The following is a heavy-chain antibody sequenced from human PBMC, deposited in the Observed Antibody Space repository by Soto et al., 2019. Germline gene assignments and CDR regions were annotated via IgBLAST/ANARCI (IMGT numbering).Heavy chain of an antibody. CDR1: GGTFSSYA. Sequence: QVQLVQSGAEVKKPGSSVKVSCKASGGTFSSYAISWVRQAPGQGLEWMGGIIPIFGTANYAQKFQGRVTITADESTSTAYMELSSLRSEDTAVYYCASLADSPVVVTFPNAFDIWGQGTMVTVSS. V-gene: IGHV1-69*01. CDR2: IIPIFGTA. CDR3: ASLADSPVVVTFPNAFDI. J-gene: IGHJ3*02. D-gene: IGHD2-21*01.